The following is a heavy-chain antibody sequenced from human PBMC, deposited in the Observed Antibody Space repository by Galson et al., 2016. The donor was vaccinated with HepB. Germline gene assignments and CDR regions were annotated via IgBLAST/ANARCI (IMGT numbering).Heavy chain of an antibody. CDR2: ISAYNGNT. CDR1: GYTFTNFG. D-gene: IGHD3-10*01. V-gene: IGHV1-18*01. CDR3: GFGEWEHDGFDI. J-gene: IGHJ3*02. Sequence: SVKVSCKASGYTFTNFGITWVRQAPGQGLEWMGWISAYNGNTNYARKLRGRVTMTTDTSTSTVYMELRSLRSDDSAVYYCGFGEWEHDGFDIWGQGTMVTVSS.